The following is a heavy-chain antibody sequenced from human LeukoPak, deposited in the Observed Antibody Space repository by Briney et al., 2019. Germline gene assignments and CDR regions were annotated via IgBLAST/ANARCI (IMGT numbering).Heavy chain of an antibody. Sequence: ASVKVSCKASGYTFTSYDINWVRQATGQGLEWMGWMNPNSGNTGYAQKFQGRVTITRNTSISTAYMELSSLRSEDTAVYYCARGLGIAVAGDSDYWGQGTQVTVSS. CDR2: MNPNSGNT. CDR1: GYTFTSYD. V-gene: IGHV1-8*03. CDR3: ARGLGIAVAGDSDY. D-gene: IGHD6-19*01. J-gene: IGHJ4*02.